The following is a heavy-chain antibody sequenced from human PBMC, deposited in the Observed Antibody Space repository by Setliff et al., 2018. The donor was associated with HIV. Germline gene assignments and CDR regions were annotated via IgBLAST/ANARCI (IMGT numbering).Heavy chain of an antibody. V-gene: IGHV4-38-2*01. Sequence: SETLSLTCGVSGYSMSSGYYWGWIRQPPGKGLEWIGNVFHTGSTYYNPSLKSRVTISVDTSKNQFSLKLRSVIAADTAVYYCARHAAGPDGPFDYWGQGTLVTVSS. CDR2: VFHTGST. J-gene: IGHJ4*02. CDR3: ARHAAGPDGPFDY. CDR1: GYSMSSGYY. D-gene: IGHD2-2*01.